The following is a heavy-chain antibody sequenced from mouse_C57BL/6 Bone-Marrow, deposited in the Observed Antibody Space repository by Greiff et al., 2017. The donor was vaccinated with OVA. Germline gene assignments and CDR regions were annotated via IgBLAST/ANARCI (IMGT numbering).Heavy chain of an antibody. CDR1: GYTFTSYG. V-gene: IGHV1-81*01. J-gene: IGHJ3*01. D-gene: IGHD2-2*01. CDR2: IYPRSGNT. CDR3: ARGGGLRVFAY. Sequence: VKLQQSGAELARPGASVKLSCKASGYTFTSYGISWVKQRTGQGLEWIGEIYPRSGNTYYNEKFKGKATLTADKSSSTAYMELRSLTSEDSAVYFCARGGGLRVFAYWGQGTLVTVSA.